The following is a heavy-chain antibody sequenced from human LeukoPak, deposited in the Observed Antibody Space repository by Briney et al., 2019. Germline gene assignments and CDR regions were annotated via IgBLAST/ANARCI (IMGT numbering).Heavy chain of an antibody. CDR2: IYISGIT. J-gene: IGHJ4*02. CDR1: GFPVNAND. Sequence: GGSLRLPCIVSGFPVNANDMNWVRQAPGKGLEWVSLIYISGITKYADSVQGRFTISRDNSKNTLDLQLNGLRAEDTAVYYCAQRAPPYWGQGTQVTVSS. V-gene: IGHV3-66*01. CDR3: AQRAPPY.